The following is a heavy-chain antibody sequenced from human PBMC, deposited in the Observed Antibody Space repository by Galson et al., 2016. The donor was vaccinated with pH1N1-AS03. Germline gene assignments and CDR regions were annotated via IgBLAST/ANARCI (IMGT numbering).Heavy chain of an antibody. J-gene: IGHJ4*02. Sequence: ETLSLTCTVYGGSLNNYSWAWIRQPPGKGPEWIGEVNHSGDTNYSPPLKGRVPISEDTSKNQFSLSLTSVTAADTAVYYCARALKTPLPYWGQGTLVTVSS. CDR2: VNHSGDT. V-gene: IGHV4-34*01. CDR3: ARALKTPLPY. D-gene: IGHD4-23*01. CDR1: GGSLNNYS.